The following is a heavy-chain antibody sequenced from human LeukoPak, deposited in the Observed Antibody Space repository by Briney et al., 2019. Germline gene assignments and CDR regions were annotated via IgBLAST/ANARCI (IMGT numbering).Heavy chain of an antibody. J-gene: IGHJ6*02. CDR3: ARVGGYCSSTSCRSTDYYYYGMDV. Sequence: GGSLRLSCAASGFTFSSYLMSWVRQARGKGLEWVANIKQDGREKYYVDSVKGRFTISRDNAKNSLYLQMNSLRAEDTAVYYCARVGGYCSSTSCRSTDYYYYGMDVWGQGTTVTVSS. CDR2: IKQDGREK. D-gene: IGHD2-2*01. V-gene: IGHV3-7*01. CDR1: GFTFSSYL.